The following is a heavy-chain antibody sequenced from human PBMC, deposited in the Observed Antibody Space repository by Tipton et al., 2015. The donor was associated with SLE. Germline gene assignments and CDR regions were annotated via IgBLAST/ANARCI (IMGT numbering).Heavy chain of an antibody. J-gene: IGHJ5*02. V-gene: IGHV4-39*07. CDR2: MYYSGST. Sequence: TLSLTCTVSGGSISSSSYYWGWIRQPPGKGLEWIGSMYYSGSTYYNPSLKSRVTISVDTSKNQFSLKLSSVTAADTAVYYCARARDTVTGDWFDPWGRGTLVTVSS. D-gene: IGHD4-17*01. CDR1: GGSISSSSYY. CDR3: ARARDTVTGDWFDP.